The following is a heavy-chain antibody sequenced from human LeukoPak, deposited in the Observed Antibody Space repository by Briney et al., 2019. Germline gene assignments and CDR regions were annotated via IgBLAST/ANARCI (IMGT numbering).Heavy chain of an antibody. CDR3: ARESTSSGLGY. CDR2: INHSGST. V-gene: IGHV4-34*01. Sequence: SETLSLTCAVYGGSFSGYYWSWIRQPQGKGLDWNGVINHSGSTNYNPSLKSRFTISVDTSKNQFSLKLSSVTAADTAVYYCARESTSSGLGYWGQGTLVSVSS. D-gene: IGHD2/OR15-2a*01. CDR1: GGSFSGYY. J-gene: IGHJ4*02.